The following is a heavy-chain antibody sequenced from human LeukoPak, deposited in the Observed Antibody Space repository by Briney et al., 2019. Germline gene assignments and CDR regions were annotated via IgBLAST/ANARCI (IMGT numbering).Heavy chain of an antibody. Sequence: GGSLRLSCAASGLTFSNYAMTWVRQAPGKGLEWVSSISGSGGSASYADSVKGRFTISRDNSKNTLYLQMNSLRAEDTAVYYCASRATVTTDRFWFDPWGQGTLVTVSS. J-gene: IGHJ5*02. CDR2: ISGSGGSA. CDR3: ASRATVTTDRFWFDP. V-gene: IGHV3-23*01. D-gene: IGHD4-11*01. CDR1: GLTFSNYA.